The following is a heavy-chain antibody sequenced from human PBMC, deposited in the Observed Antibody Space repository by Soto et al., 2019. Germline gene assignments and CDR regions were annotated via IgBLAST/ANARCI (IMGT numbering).Heavy chain of an antibody. V-gene: IGHV4-59*08. CDR1: GGSISSYY. D-gene: IGHD6-13*01. J-gene: IGHJ4*02. Sequence: PSETLSLTCTVSGGSISSYYWSWIRQPPGKGLEWIGYIYYSGSTNYNPSLKSRVTISVDTSKNQFSLKLSSVTAADTAVYYCASTNREAAAGTTEFDYWGQGTLVTVSS. CDR2: IYYSGST. CDR3: ASTNREAAAGTTEFDY.